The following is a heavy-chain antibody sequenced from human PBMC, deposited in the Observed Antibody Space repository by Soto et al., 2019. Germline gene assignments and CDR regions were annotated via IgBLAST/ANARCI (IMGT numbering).Heavy chain of an antibody. CDR3: VRQGIGNLHGLVDV. V-gene: IGHV4-59*08. D-gene: IGHD3-10*01. J-gene: IGHJ6*02. CDR1: GGSIDGYN. Sequence: QVQLQESGPGLVKPSETLSLTCTVSGGSIDGYNCAWIRQPPGKSLEWVGYVYYNGGSRYNPSLESRVTHSMDTSKSQFSLQLRSVTAADTAVYYCVRQGIGNLHGLVDVWGRGTTVTVSS. CDR2: VYYNGGS.